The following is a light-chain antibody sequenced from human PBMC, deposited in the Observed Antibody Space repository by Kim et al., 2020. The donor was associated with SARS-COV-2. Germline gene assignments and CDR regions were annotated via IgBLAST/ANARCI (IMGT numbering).Light chain of an antibody. CDR2: AAA. V-gene: IGKV1-12*01. CDR1: RAIGSW. J-gene: IGKJ5*01. Sequence: ASIGGTVTLTCRASRAIGSWLGWYQQKPGKAPKVVIHAAATLQSGVPSRFSGSGSGTDFTLTISNLQPEDFATYYCQQSDSFPITFGQGTRLEIK. CDR3: QQSDSFPIT.